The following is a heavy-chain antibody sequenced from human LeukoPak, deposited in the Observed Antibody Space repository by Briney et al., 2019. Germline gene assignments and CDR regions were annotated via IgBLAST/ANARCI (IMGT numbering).Heavy chain of an antibody. Sequence: GGSLRLSCAVSGFTFTSYWMHWVRQAPGEGLVWVSRINTGGSSTIYADSVKGRFTISRDNAKNMLFLQMNGLRAEDTAVYYCARDRGQLESFDYWGQGTLVTVSS. CDR2: INTGGSST. CDR3: ARDRGQLESFDY. CDR1: GFTFTSYW. J-gene: IGHJ4*02. V-gene: IGHV3-74*01. D-gene: IGHD6-6*01.